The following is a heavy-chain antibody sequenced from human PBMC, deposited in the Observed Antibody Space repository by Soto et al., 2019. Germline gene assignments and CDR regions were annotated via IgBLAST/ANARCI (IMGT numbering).Heavy chain of an antibody. J-gene: IGHJ4*02. D-gene: IGHD5-18*01. CDR1: GGTFSSYA. CDR2: IIPIFGTA. Sequence: ASVKVSCKASGGTFSSYAISWVRQAPGQGLEWMGGIIPIFGTANYAQKFQGRVTITADESTSTAYMELSSLRSEDTAVYYCARDRKGGDTAMALLDYWGQGTLVTVSS. V-gene: IGHV1-69*13. CDR3: ARDRKGGDTAMALLDY.